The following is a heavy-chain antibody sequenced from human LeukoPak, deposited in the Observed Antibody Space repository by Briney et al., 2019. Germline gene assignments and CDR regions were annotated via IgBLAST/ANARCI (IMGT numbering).Heavy chain of an antibody. CDR2: MNPNSGDT. D-gene: IGHD3-10*01. CDR3: ALYGSGSYYSFDY. J-gene: IGHJ4*02. CDR1: GYTFTSYD. V-gene: IGHV1-8*01. Sequence: ASVKVSCKASGYTFTSYDINWVRQATGQGLEWMGWMNPNSGDTGYAQKFQGRVTMTRNTSISTAYMELSSLRSEDTAVYYCALYGSGSYYSFDYWGQGTLVTVSS.